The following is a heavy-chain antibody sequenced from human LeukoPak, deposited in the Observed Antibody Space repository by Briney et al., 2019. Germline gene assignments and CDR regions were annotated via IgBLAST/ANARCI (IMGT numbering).Heavy chain of an antibody. D-gene: IGHD1-26*01. J-gene: IGHJ4*02. CDR1: GFTFSSCW. CDR3: ARESGNYYVFDS. V-gene: IGHV3-7*01. Sequence: GGSLRLSCAASGFTFSSCWMSWVRQAPGKGLEWVATIKQDGSETYYVDSVKGRFTISRDNAKNSLYLQMNSLRAEDTAVYYCARESGNYYVFDSWGQGTLVTVSS. CDR2: IKQDGSET.